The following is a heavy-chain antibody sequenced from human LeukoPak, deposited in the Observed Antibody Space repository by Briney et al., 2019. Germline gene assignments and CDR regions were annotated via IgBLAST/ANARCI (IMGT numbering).Heavy chain of an antibody. D-gene: IGHD3-16*01. CDR1: GGSFSGYY. CDR2: INHSGST. Sequence: SETLSLTCAVYGGSFSGYYWSWIRQPPGKGLEWIGEINHSGSTNYNPSLKSRVTISVDTSKNQFSLKLSSVTAADTAVYYCARDGGGSEPPYYYYGMDVWGQGTTVTVSS. CDR3: ARDGGGSEPPYYYYGMDV. V-gene: IGHV4-34*01. J-gene: IGHJ6*02.